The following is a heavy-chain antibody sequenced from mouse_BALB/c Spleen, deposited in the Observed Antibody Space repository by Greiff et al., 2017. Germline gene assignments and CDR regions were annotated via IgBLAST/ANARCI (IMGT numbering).Heavy chain of an antibody. CDR1: GFTFSSFG. CDR2: ISSGSSTI. J-gene: IGHJ2*01. V-gene: IGHV5-17*02. CDR3: ARRRFDY. Sequence: EVQLVESGGGLVQPGGSRKLSCAASGFTFSSFGMHWVRQAPEKGLEWVAYISSGSSTIYYADTVKGRFTISRDNPKNTLFLQMTSLRSEDTAMYYCARRRFDYWGQGTTLTVSS.